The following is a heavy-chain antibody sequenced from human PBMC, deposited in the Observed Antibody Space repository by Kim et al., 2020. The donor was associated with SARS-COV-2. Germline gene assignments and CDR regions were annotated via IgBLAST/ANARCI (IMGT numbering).Heavy chain of an antibody. V-gene: IGHV4-4*02. J-gene: IGHJ5*02. CDR2: IYHSGST. CDR1: GGSISSSNW. Sequence: SETLSLTCAVSGGSISSSNWWSWVRQPPGKGLEWIGEIYHSGSTNYNPSLKSRVTISVDKSKNQFSLKLSSVTAADTAVYYCAREPTYCSSTSCYRLGWFDPWGQGTLVTVSS. CDR3: AREPTYCSSTSCYRLGWFDP. D-gene: IGHD2-2*02.